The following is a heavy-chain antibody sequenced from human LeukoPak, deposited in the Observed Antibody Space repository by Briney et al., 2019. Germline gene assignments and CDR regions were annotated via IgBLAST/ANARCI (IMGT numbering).Heavy chain of an antibody. Sequence: GGSLRLSCAASGFTFSSYWMSWVRQAPGKGPEWMANIGQDGSQKYYVDSVKGRFTISRDNSKNTLYLQMHSLRAEDTAVYYCAKQRLLWFGELSPPDYWGQGTLATVPS. CDR2: IGQDGSQK. J-gene: IGHJ4*02. V-gene: IGHV3-7*03. D-gene: IGHD3-10*01. CDR3: AKQRLLWFGELSPPDY. CDR1: GFTFSSYW.